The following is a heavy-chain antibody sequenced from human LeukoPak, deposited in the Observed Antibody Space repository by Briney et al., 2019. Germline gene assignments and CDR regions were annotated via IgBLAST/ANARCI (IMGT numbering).Heavy chain of an antibody. CDR2: IHSSGST. Sequence: SETLSLTCTVSGGSITSYYWSWVRQPPGKGLEWIGYIHSSGSTDYSPSLKRRVTISVDTSKNQFSLKLNSVTAADAAVYYCARRKGDSGYYSHWGPGTLVTVSS. V-gene: IGHV4-4*09. CDR1: GGSITSYY. J-gene: IGHJ4*02. CDR3: ARRKGDSGYYSH. D-gene: IGHD3-22*01.